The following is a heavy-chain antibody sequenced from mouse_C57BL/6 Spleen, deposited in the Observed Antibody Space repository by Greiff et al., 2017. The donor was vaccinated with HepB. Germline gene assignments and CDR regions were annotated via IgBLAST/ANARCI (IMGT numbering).Heavy chain of an antibody. CDR2: IYPRSGNT. V-gene: IGHV1-81*01. D-gene: IGHD1-1*01. CDR1: GYTFTSYG. J-gene: IGHJ2*01. Sequence: VKLMESGAELARPGASVKLSCKASGYTFTSYGISWVKQRTGQGLEWIGEIYPRSGNTYYNEKFKGKATLTADKSSSTAYMELRSLTSEDSAVYFCARRLITTVVAYYFDYWGQGTTLTVSS. CDR3: ARRLITTVVAYYFDY.